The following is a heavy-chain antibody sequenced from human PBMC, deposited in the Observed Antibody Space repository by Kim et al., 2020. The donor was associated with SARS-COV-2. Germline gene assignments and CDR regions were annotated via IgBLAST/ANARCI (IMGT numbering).Heavy chain of an antibody. J-gene: IGHJ4*02. CDR1: GYTFTSYG. D-gene: IGHD6-13*01. Sequence: ASVKVSCKASGYTFTSYGISWVRQAPGQGLEWMGWISAYNGNTNYAQKLQGRVTMTTDTSTSTAYMELRSLRSDDTAVYYCARVRYVSSWYFGAPWAEASGAPDYWGQGTLVTVSS. CDR3: ARVRYVSSWYFGAPWAEASGAPDY. V-gene: IGHV1-18*04. CDR2: ISAYNGNT.